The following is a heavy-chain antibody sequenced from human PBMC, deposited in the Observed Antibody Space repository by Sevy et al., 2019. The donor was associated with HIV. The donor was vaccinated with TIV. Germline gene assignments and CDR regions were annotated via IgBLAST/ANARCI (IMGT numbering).Heavy chain of an antibody. D-gene: IGHD3-3*01. Sequence: SETLSLTCAVSGGSISSYYWTWIRQPPGEGLEWIGYVNYRGSTNYNPSLKSRLTMSVDISKNQFSLKLTSVTAADTAVYYCARDSSTGITVHGVVTYGMDVWGQGTTVTVSS. J-gene: IGHJ6*02. CDR2: VNYRGST. CDR1: GGSISSYY. CDR3: ARDSSTGITVHGVVTYGMDV. V-gene: IGHV4-59*01.